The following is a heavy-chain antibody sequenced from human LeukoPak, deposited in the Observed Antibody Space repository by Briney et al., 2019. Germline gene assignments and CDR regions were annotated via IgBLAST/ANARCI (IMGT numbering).Heavy chain of an antibody. CDR1: GYTFTGYY. Sequence: ASVKVSCKASGYTFTGYYVHWVRQAPGQGLEWMGWINPNSGGTNYAQKFQGRVTMTRDTSISTAYMELSRLRSDDTAVYYCARAGPPDYYYYYMDVWGKGTTVTVSS. V-gene: IGHV1-2*02. CDR2: INPNSGGT. CDR3: ARAGPPDYYYYYMDV. J-gene: IGHJ6*03.